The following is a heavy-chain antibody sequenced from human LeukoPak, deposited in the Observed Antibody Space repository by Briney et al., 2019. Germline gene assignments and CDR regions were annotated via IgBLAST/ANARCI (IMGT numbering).Heavy chain of an antibody. J-gene: IGHJ3*02. CDR2: ISGSGGST. CDR1: GFTFSSYA. V-gene: IGHV3-23*01. D-gene: IGHD3-22*01. Sequence: SGGSLRLSCAASGFTFSSYAMSWVRQAPGKGLEWVSAISGSGGSTYYADSVKGRFTISRDNSKNTLYLQMNSLRAEDTAVYYCAITYYYDSSGYHDAFDIWGQGTMVTVSS. CDR3: AITYYYDSSGYHDAFDI.